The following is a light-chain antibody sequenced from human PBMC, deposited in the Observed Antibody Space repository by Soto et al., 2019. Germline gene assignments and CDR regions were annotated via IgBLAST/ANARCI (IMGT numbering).Light chain of an antibody. CDR1: QSVGRNY. J-gene: IGKJ4*01. CDR3: QQYASSKLT. Sequence: EIVLTQSPGTLSVSPGEKATLSCRASQSVGRNYLAWYQQKPGQAPRLLIYTASSRATGIPDRFSGSGSGTDVTLTNSRLEPEDFAVYYCQQYASSKLTFGGGTKVETK. V-gene: IGKV3-20*01. CDR2: TAS.